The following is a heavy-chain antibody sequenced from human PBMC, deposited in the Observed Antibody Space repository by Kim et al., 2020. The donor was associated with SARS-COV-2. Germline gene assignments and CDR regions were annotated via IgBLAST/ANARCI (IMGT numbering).Heavy chain of an antibody. D-gene: IGHD2-21*02. V-gene: IGHV4-59*13. CDR2: IDYSGTT. CDR3: ARDTAYCRGDCSPFAFDI. J-gene: IGHJ3*02. CDR1: GGSISRYY. Sequence: SETLSLTCTVSGGSISRYYWSWIRQSPGKGLEWIGHIDYSGTTKYDPSLESRVTISVDMSKNQVSLKVDSVTAADTAVYYCARDTAYCRGDCSPFAFDIWGQGAVVTVSS.